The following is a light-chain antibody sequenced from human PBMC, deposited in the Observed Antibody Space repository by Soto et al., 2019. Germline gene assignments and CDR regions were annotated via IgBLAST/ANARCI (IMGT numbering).Light chain of an antibody. J-gene: IGLJ1*01. Sequence: QAVVTQPASVSESPGQSIAISCTGTSINVGAYNYVSWYQQHPGKAPKLIIYDVRNRPSGVSNRFSGSKSGNTASLTILGLQAEDEADYYCSSYTSSSTYVFGTGTKLTVL. CDR1: SINVGAYNY. V-gene: IGLV2-14*01. CDR2: DVR. CDR3: SSYTSSSTYV.